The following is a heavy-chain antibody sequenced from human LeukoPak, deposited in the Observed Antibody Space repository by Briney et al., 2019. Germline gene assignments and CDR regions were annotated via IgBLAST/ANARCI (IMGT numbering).Heavy chain of an antibody. V-gene: IGHV4-59*01. CDR1: GASISSYY. J-gene: IGHJ6*02. CDR2: IYYSGST. CDR3: ARVGYDSSGYLYGMDV. D-gene: IGHD3-22*01. Sequence: PSETLSLTCTVSGASISSYYWSWLRQPPGKGLEWLGYIYYSGSTNYNPSLKSRVTISVDTSKNQFSPKLSSVTAADTAVYYCARVGYDSSGYLYGMDVWGQGTTVTVSS.